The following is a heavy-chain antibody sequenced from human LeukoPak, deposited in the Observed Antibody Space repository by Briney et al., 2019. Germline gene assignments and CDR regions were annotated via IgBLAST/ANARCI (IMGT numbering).Heavy chain of an antibody. D-gene: IGHD3-10*01. Sequence: ASETLSLTCTVSGGSIGTYSWNWIRQPPGKGLEWIGYIYYSGTTNYNPSLKSRVTISVDTSKNQFSLKLSSVTAADTAVYYCARQRLWFGEPNWFDPWGQGTLVTVSS. CDR2: IYYSGTT. CDR3: ARQRLWFGEPNWFDP. V-gene: IGHV4-59*08. J-gene: IGHJ5*02. CDR1: GGSIGTYS.